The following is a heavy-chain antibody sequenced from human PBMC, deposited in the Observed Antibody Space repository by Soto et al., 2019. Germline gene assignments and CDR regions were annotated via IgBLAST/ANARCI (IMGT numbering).Heavy chain of an antibody. V-gene: IGHV4-34*01. J-gene: IGHJ6*02. CDR2: INHSGST. CDR1: GGSFSGYY. D-gene: IGHD6-13*01. CDR3: ARARIYSSSWYYYYYGMDV. Sequence: PSETLSLTCAVYGGSFSGYYWSWIRQPPGKGLEWIGEINHSGSTNYNPSLKSRVTISVDTSKNQFSLKLSSVTAADTAVYYCARARIYSSSWYYYYYGMDVWGQGTTVTSP.